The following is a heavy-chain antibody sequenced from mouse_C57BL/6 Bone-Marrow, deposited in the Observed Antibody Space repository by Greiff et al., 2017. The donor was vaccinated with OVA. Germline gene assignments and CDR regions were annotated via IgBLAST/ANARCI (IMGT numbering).Heavy chain of an antibody. CDR1: GFTFSDYY. CDR3: ARAGNWDWYFDV. D-gene: IGHD4-1*01. V-gene: IGHV5-16*01. J-gene: IGHJ1*03. CDR2: INYDGSST. Sequence: EVHLVESEGGLVQPGSSMKLSCTASGFTFSDYYMAWVRQVPEKGLEWVANINYDGSSTYYLDSLKSRFIISRDNAKNILYLQMSSLKSEDTATYYCARAGNWDWYFDVWGTGTTVTVSS.